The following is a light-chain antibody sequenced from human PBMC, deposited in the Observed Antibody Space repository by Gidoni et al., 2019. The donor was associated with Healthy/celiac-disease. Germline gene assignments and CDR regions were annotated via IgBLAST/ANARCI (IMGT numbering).Light chain of an antibody. CDR2: WAS. Sequence: DIVMTQSPDSLAASLGERATINCKSSQSVLYSSNNKNYLAWYQQKPGQPPKLLISWASTRESGVPDRFSGSGSGTDFTLTISSLQAEDVAVYYCQQYYSTLITFGQGTRLEIK. J-gene: IGKJ5*01. CDR1: QSVLYSSNNKNY. V-gene: IGKV4-1*01. CDR3: QQYYSTLIT.